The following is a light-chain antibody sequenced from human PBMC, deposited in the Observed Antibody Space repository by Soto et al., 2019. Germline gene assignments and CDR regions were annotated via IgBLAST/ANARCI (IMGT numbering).Light chain of an antibody. CDR3: QSYDSTLSVV. Sequence: QSVLTQPPSVSGAPGQRVTISCTGSSSNIGAGYDVHWYQQLPGSAPKLLIHGDSNRPSGVPNRFSGSKSGTSASLAITGLQDEDEADYHCQSYDSTLSVVFGGGTQLTVL. CDR2: GDS. V-gene: IGLV1-40*01. CDR1: SSNIGAGYD. J-gene: IGLJ2*01.